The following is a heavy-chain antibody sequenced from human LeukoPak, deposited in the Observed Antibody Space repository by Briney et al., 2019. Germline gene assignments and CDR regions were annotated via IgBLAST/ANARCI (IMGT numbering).Heavy chain of an antibody. V-gene: IGHV1-2*02. CDR3: ARVLFNSGYDS. CDR1: GGTFTGAY. Sequence: APVKVSCKVSGGTFTGAYMHWVRQAPGQGGEWMGWINPNSGETRYEQKFQGRVTMTRDTSIDTVHIELGSLASDDTAVYYCARVLFNSGYDSWGQGTLVTVSS. J-gene: IGHJ5*01. D-gene: IGHD2-2*03. CDR2: INPNSGET.